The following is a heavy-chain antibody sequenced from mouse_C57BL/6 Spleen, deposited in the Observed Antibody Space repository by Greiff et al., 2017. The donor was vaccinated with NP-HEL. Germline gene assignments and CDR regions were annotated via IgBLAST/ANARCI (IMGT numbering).Heavy chain of an antibody. V-gene: IGHV5-17*01. Sequence: EVLLVESGGGLVKPGGSLKLSCAASGFTFSDYGMHWVRQAPEKGLEWVAYISSGSSTIYYADTVKGRFTISRDNATNTLFLQMTSLRCEDTAMYYCAMTAHVFAMDYWGQGTSVTVSS. CDR3: AMTAHVFAMDY. D-gene: IGHD3-2*02. CDR2: ISSGSSTI. CDR1: GFTFSDYG. J-gene: IGHJ4*01.